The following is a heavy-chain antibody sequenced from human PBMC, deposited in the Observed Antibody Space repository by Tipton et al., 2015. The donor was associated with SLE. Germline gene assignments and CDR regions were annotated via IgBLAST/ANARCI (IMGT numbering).Heavy chain of an antibody. J-gene: IGHJ4*02. D-gene: IGHD3-3*01. V-gene: IGHV3-33*08. CDR2: IWYDGTNK. Sequence: SLRLSCAASGFSFNYYAIHWVRQAPGKGLEWVAVIWYDGTNKHYADSVKGRFTISRDNSKNTLYLQMNDLRAEDTALYYCARDSFYDFFWGQGTLVTVSS. CDR1: GFSFNYYA. CDR3: ARDSFYDFF.